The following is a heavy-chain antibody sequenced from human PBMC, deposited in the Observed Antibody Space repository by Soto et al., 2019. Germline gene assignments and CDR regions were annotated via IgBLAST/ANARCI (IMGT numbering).Heavy chain of an antibody. D-gene: IGHD3-22*01. J-gene: IGHJ6*02. V-gene: IGHV1-69*01. CDR3: ASLKGGGHYYDSARGMDV. Sequence: QVQLVQSGAEVKKPGSSVKVSCKASGGTFSSYAISWVRQAPGQGLEWMGGIIPIFGTANYAQKFQGRVTITADESTSTAYMELSSLRSEDTAVYYCASLKGGGHYYDSARGMDVWGQGTTVTVSS. CDR2: IIPIFGTA. CDR1: GGTFSSYA.